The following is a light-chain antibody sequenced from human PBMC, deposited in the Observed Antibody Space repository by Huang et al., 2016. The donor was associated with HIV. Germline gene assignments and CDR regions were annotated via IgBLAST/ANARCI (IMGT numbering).Light chain of an antibody. V-gene: IGKV3-15*01. J-gene: IGKJ1*01. CDR1: QSVSSN. CDR3: QQYNNWPPWT. Sequence: EIVMTQSPATLSVSPGERATLSCRASQSVSSNLAWYQQRPGQAPGLLIHDASTRATGIPARFSGSGSGTKFTLTISSLQSEDFALYYCQQYNNWPPWTFGQGTKVEIK. CDR2: DAS.